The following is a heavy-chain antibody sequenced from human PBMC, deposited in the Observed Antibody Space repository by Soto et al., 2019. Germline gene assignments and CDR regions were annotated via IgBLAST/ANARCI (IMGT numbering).Heavy chain of an antibody. CDR3: AKGRDGYIPQVYREFDY. CDR2: ISYDGSNT. D-gene: IGHD5-12*01. CDR1: GFTFSSYG. V-gene: IGHV3-30*18. Sequence: GGSLRLSCAASGFTFSSYGMHWVRQAPGKGLEWVAVISYDGSNTFYADSVKGRFTVSRDNSRNALYLQMHSLRAEDTAVYYCAKGRDGYIPQVYREFDYWGQGTLVTVSS. J-gene: IGHJ4*02.